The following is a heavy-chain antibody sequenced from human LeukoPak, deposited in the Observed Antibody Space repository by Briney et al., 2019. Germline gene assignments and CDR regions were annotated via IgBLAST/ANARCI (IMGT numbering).Heavy chain of an antibody. V-gene: IGHV3-49*04. CDR1: GFTFGDYA. CDR2: IRSKAYGGTT. CDR3: TRDVSSGYYPLFDY. D-gene: IGHD3-22*01. J-gene: IGHJ4*02. Sequence: GGSLGLSCTASGFTFGDYAMSWVRQAPGKGLEWVGFIRSKAYGGTTEYAASVKGRFTISRDDSKSIAYLQMNSLKTEDTAVYYCTRDVSSGYYPLFDYWGQGTLVTVSS.